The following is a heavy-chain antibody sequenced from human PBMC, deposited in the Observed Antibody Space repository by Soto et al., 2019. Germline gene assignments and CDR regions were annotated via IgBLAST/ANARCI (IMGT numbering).Heavy chain of an antibody. CDR2: ISYDGSNK. J-gene: IGHJ4*02. V-gene: IGHV3-30-3*01. CDR3: ARDSGYSSGWYPVDY. CDR1: GFTFSSYA. Sequence: QVQRVESGGGVVQPGRSLRLSCAASGFTFSSYAMHWVRQAPGKGLEWVAVISYDGSNKYYADSVKGRFTISRDNSKNTLYLQMNSLRAEDTAVYYCARDSGYSSGWYPVDYWGQGTLVTVSS. D-gene: IGHD6-19*01.